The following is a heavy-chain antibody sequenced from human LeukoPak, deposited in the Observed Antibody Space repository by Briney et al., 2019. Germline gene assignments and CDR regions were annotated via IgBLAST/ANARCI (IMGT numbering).Heavy chain of an antibody. Sequence: GGSLRLSCAASGFTFDDYAVTWVRQAPGKGLEWVSGINWNGDTPSYADSVKGRFTISRDNAKNSLSLQMNSLRAEDTAFYCARVGNSGSFYYFDCWGQGTLVTVSS. J-gene: IGHJ4*02. CDR3: ARVGNSGSFYYFDC. CDR1: GFTFDDYA. CDR2: INWNGDTP. D-gene: IGHD1-26*01. V-gene: IGHV3-20*01.